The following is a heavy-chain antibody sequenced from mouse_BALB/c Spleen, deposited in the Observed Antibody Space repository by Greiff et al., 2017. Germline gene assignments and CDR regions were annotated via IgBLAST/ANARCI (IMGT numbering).Heavy chain of an antibody. CDR1: GFTFSSYT. CDR2: ISNGGGST. D-gene: IGHD2-14*01. J-gene: IGHJ3*01. CDR3: ARGEVRDWFAY. Sequence: EVKLMESGGGLVQPGGSLKLSCAASGFTFSSYTMSWVRQTPEKRLEWVAYISNGGGSTYYPDTVKGRFPISRDNAKNTLYLQMSSLKSEDTAMYYCARGEVRDWFAYWGQGTLVTVSA. V-gene: IGHV5-12-2*01.